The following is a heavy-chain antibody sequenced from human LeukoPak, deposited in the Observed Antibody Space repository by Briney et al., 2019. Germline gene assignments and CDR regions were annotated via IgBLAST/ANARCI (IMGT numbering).Heavy chain of an antibody. CDR2: ISGSGGST. J-gene: IGHJ6*02. CDR3: AKSSWQRRDYYYGMDV. V-gene: IGHV3-23*01. Sequence: GGSLRLSCAACGFTFSSYAMSWVRQAPGKGLEWVSAISGSGGSTYYADSVKGRFTISRDNSKNTLYLQMNSLRAEDTAVYYCAKSSWQRRDYYYGMDVWGQGTTVTVSS. D-gene: IGHD6-13*01. CDR1: GFTFSSYA.